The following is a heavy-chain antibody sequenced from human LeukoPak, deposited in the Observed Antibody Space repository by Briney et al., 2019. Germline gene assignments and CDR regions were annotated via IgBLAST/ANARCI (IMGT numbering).Heavy chain of an antibody. V-gene: IGHV3-9*01. J-gene: IGHJ4*02. D-gene: IGHD6-19*01. CDR2: ISWNSGSI. Sequence: GGSLRLSCAGSGFIFNNYAMHWVRQPPGKGLEWVSGISWNSGSIDYADSVKGRFTISRDNAKNSLCLQMNSLRVEDTAFYYCAKDNRRHYTSGPNPDSLHWGQGALVTVSS. CDR3: AKDNRRHYTSGPNPDSLH. CDR1: GFIFNNYA.